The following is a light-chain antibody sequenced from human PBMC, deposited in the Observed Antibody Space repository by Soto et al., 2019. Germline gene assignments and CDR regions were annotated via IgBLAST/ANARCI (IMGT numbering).Light chain of an antibody. Sequence: EIVMTQTPLSLSVTPGQSASISCRSSQTLLHSNGKSYLYWYLQKAGQAPQLLIYEVSKRFSGVPDRFSGSGAGTDFPLKISRVEADDVGVYYCLQSLHFPLTFGGGTKVEIK. CDR2: EVS. CDR1: QTLLHSNGKSY. J-gene: IGKJ4*01. CDR3: LQSLHFPLT. V-gene: IGKV2D-29*01.